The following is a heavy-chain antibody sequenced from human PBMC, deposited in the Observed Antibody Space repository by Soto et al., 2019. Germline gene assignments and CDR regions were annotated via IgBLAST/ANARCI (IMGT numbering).Heavy chain of an antibody. CDR2: ISAYNGNT. CDR1: GYTFTSYG. CDR3: ARVGGSLWFGELSISMDV. V-gene: IGHV1-18*01. D-gene: IGHD3-10*01. Sequence: ASVKVSCKASGYTFTSYGISWVRQAPGQGLEWMGWISAYNGNTNYAQKLQGRVTMTTDTSTSTAYMELRSLRSDDTAVYYCARVGGSLWFGELSISMDVWGKGTTVTVSS. J-gene: IGHJ6*03.